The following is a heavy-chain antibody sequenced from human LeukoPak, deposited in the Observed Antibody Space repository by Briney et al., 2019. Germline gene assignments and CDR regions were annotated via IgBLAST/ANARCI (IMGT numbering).Heavy chain of an antibody. J-gene: IGHJ5*02. V-gene: IGHV3-66*03. Sequence: GGSLRLSCAGSGFNLSNYYMSWVRQAPGKGLEWVSLIRDSGETFYADSVKGRFTVSRDNSKNTMYLQMNRLRVEDTAVYFCARDRAVTQDWVEFDPWGQGTLVTVSS. CDR3: ARDRAVTQDWVEFDP. CDR1: GFNLSNYY. CDR2: IRDSGET. D-gene: IGHD4-17*01.